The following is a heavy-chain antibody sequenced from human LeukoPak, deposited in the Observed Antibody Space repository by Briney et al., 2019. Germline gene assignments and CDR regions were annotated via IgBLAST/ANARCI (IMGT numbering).Heavy chain of an antibody. D-gene: IGHD6-19*01. Sequence: GASVKVSCKASGYTFTGYYMHWVRQAPGQGLEWMGWINPNSGGTNYAQKFQGRVTMTRDTSISTAYMELSSLRSEDTAVYYCAMLGYSSPDGQKDYWGQGTLVTVSS. CDR1: GYTFTGYY. V-gene: IGHV1-2*02. J-gene: IGHJ4*02. CDR3: AMLGYSSPDGQKDY. CDR2: INPNSGGT.